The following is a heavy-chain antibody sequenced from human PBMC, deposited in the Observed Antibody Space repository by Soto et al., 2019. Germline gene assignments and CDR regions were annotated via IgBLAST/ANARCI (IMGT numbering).Heavy chain of an antibody. CDR1: GGTFSSYA. J-gene: IGHJ6*02. CDR2: IIPIFGTA. D-gene: IGHD3-10*01. V-gene: IGHV1-69*13. Sequence: SVKVSCKASGGTFSSYAISWVRQAPGQGLEWMGGIIPIFGTANYAQKFQGRVTITADESTSTAYMELSSLRSEDTAVYYCARDLARGVLLINYYYYGMDVWGQGTTVTVSS. CDR3: ARDLARGVLLINYYYYGMDV.